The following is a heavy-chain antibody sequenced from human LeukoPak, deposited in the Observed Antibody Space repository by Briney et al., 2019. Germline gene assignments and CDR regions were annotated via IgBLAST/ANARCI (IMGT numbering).Heavy chain of an antibody. CDR2: INPNSGGT. J-gene: IGHJ6*03. CDR1: GYTFTGYY. V-gene: IGHV1-2*02. D-gene: IGHD2-15*01. CDR3: ASPRFCRGGSCYPRANYYYYRGV. Sequence: ASVKVSCKASGYTFTGYYMHWVRQAPGQGLEWMGWINPNSGGTNYAQKFQGRVTMTRDTSISTAYMELSRLRSDDTAVYYCASPRFCRGGSCYPRANYYYYRGVWEKGTRVTVSS.